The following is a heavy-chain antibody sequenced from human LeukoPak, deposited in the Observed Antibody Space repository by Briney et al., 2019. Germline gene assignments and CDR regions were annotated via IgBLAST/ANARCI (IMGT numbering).Heavy chain of an antibody. J-gene: IGHJ4*02. CDR3: ATGYNYYYDY. Sequence: GESLRFSCAVSGAAFSILAMHWFRQCPGKGLEFVSAIGGDGATTHYADSVRGRFTISRDNSKNTVHLQMGSLRPEDMAVYYCATGYNYYYDYWGQGTLVSVSS. V-gene: IGHV3-64*02. D-gene: IGHD5-18*01. CDR1: GAAFSILA. CDR2: IGGDGATT.